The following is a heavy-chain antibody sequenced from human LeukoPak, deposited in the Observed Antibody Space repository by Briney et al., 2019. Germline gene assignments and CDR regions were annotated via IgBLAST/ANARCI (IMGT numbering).Heavy chain of an antibody. D-gene: IGHD6-19*01. J-gene: IGHJ4*02. CDR1: GFTFSSYA. CDR3: ARVAVAEFYYFDY. V-gene: IGHV3-30*04. CDR2: ISYDGSNK. Sequence: GGSLRLSCAASGFTFSSYAMHWVRQAPGKGLEGVAVISYDGSNKYYADSVKGRFTIYRDNSKNTLYLQMNSLRAEDTAVYYCARVAVAEFYYFDYWGQGTLVTVSS.